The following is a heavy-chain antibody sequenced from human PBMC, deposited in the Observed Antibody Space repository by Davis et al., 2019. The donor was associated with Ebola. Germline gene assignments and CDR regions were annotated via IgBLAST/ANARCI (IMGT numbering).Heavy chain of an antibody. V-gene: IGHV3-9*01. CDR1: GFTFDDYA. D-gene: IGHD3-3*01. CDR3: AKSGLSFGVVKYHYGMDV. J-gene: IGHJ6*04. CDR2: ISWKSDRM. Sequence: SLKISCVASGFTFDDYAMHWVRQVPGKGLEWVSGISWKSDRMDYADSVKGRFTISRDNSKKTLYLQMNSLRAEDTAVYYCAKSGLSFGVVKYHYGMDVWGKGTTVTVSS.